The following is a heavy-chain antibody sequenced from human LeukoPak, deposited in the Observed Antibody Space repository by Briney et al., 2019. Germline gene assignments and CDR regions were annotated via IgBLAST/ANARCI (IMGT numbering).Heavy chain of an antibody. J-gene: IGHJ5*02. V-gene: IGHV1-2*02. CDR2: INLNSGGT. CDR3: ARQYSRQENWFDP. CDR1: GYTFTGYY. D-gene: IGHD6-6*01. Sequence: ASVKVSCKASGYTFTGYYMHWVRQAPGQGLEWMGWINLNSGGTNYAQKFQGRVTMTRDTSISTAYMELSRLRSDDTAVYYCARQYSRQENWFDPWGQGTLVTVSS.